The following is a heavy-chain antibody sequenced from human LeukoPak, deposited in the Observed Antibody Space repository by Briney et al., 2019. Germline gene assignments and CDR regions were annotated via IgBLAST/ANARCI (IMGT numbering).Heavy chain of an antibody. CDR1: GYTFTSYG. D-gene: IGHD3-22*01. Sequence: WASVKVSCKASGYTFTSYGISWVRQAPGQGLEWMGWINTKSGMTGHAQKFQDRITITKDTSISTVYMELSSLSSEDTAVYFCARVDGSVDYWGQGTLVTVSS. J-gene: IGHJ4*02. CDR2: INTKSGMT. CDR3: ARVDGSVDY. V-gene: IGHV1-8*03.